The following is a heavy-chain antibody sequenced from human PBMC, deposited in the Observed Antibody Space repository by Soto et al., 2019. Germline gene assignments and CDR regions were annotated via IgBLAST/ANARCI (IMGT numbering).Heavy chain of an antibody. CDR1: GYTFTSYY. J-gene: IGHJ6*01. D-gene: IGHD4-4*01. Sequence: GASVKVSYKASGYTFTSYYMHWVRQAPGQGLEWMGIINPSGGSTSYAQKFQGRVTMTRDTSTSTVYMELSSLRSEDTAVYYCARDPPYSNYGGSYYYYYGMDVWGQGTTVTVSS. CDR3: ARDPPYSNYGGSYYYYYGMDV. CDR2: INPSGGST. V-gene: IGHV1-46*01.